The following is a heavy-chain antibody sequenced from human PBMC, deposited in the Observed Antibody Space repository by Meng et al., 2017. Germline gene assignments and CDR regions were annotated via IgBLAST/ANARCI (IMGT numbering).Heavy chain of an antibody. J-gene: IGHJ4*02. CDR3: AGSSSRPFDY. CDR1: GGSISSGGYY. V-gene: IGHV4-39*07. D-gene: IGHD6-13*01. CDR2: IYYSGST. Sequence: SETLSLTCTVSGGSISSGGYYWGWIRQPPGKGLEWIGSIYYSGSTYYNPSLKSRVTISVDTSKNQFSLKLSSVTAADTAVYYCAGSSSRPFDYWGQGTLVTVSS.